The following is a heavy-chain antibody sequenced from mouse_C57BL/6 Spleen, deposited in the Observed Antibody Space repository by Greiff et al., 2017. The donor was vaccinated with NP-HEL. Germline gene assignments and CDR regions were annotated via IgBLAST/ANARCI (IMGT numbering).Heavy chain of an antibody. CDR2: INPYNGGT. CDR1: GYTFTDYY. Sequence: DVQLVESGPVLVKPGASVKMSCKASGYTFTDYYMNWVKQSHGKSLEWIGVINPYNGGTSYNQKFKGKATLTVDKSSSTAYMELNSLTSEDSAVYYCARKGSVYAMDYWGQGTSVTVSS. J-gene: IGHJ4*01. V-gene: IGHV1-19*01. CDR3: ARKGSVYAMDY. D-gene: IGHD1-1*01.